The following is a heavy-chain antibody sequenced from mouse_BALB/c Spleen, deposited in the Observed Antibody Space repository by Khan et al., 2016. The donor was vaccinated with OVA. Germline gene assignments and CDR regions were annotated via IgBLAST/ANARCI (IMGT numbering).Heavy chain of an antibody. CDR1: GYTFTNYG. Sequence: QLVQSGPELKKPGETVKISCKASGYTFTNYGMNWVKQAPGKGLKWMGWINTYTGEPTYANDFKGRFAFSLETSASTAYLQINNLKNEDTATYFCARSNSYWYFDVWGAGTTVTVAS. J-gene: IGHJ1*01. V-gene: IGHV9-3-1*01. CDR3: ARSNSYWYFDV. CDR2: INTYTGEP. D-gene: IGHD4-1*02.